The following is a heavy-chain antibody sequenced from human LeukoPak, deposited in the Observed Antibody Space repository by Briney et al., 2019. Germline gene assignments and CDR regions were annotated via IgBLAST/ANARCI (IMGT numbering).Heavy chain of an antibody. Sequence: GGSLRLTCAASGFTFSCYAMSWVRQAPGKGLEGVSGISGSGDSTYYADYVKGRFTISRDNSKNSLYLQMNSLRTEDTALYYCAKDMGMVRGVISYGMDVWGQGTTVTVSS. V-gene: IGHV3-23*01. J-gene: IGHJ6*02. CDR1: GFTFSCYA. CDR2: ISGSGDST. D-gene: IGHD3-10*01. CDR3: AKDMGMVRGVISYGMDV.